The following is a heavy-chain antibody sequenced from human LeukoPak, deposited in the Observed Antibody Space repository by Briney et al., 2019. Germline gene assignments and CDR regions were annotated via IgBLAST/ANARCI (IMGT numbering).Heavy chain of an antibody. CDR2: ISGSGGST. Sequence: GGPLRLSCAASGFTFSSYAMSWVRQAPGKGLEWVSAISGSGGSTYYADSVKGRFTISRDNSKNTLYLQMNSLRAEDTAVYYCAKVRAEGYYYGSGSGLDYWGQGTLVTVSS. V-gene: IGHV3-23*01. CDR1: GFTFSSYA. CDR3: AKVRAEGYYYGSGSGLDY. J-gene: IGHJ4*02. D-gene: IGHD3-10*01.